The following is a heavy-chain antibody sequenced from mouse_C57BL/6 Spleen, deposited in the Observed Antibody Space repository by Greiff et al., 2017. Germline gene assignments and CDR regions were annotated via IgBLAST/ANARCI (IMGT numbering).Heavy chain of an antibody. D-gene: IGHD1-1*01. Sequence: VQLQQPGAELVKPGASVKLSCKASGYTFTSYWMHWVKQRPGQGLEWIGMIHPNSGSTNYNEKFKSKATLTVDKSSSTAYMQLSSLTSEDSAVYYCARLIITTVVATEGYWGQGTTLTVSS. CDR1: GYTFTSYW. CDR2: IHPNSGST. J-gene: IGHJ2*01. CDR3: ARLIITTVVATEGY. V-gene: IGHV1-64*01.